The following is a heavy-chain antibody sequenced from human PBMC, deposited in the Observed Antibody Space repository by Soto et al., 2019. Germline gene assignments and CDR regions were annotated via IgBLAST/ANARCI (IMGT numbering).Heavy chain of an antibody. Sequence: QVQLVQSGAEVKKPGASVKVSCKASGYTFTSYYMHWVRQAPGQGLEWMGITNPSGGSTSYAQKFQGRVTMTRDTSTSTVYMELSSLRSEDTAVYYCARALDYIWGSYRYGLYYWGQGTLVTVSS. D-gene: IGHD3-16*02. CDR1: GYTFTSYY. J-gene: IGHJ4*02. V-gene: IGHV1-46*03. CDR3: ARALDYIWGSYRYGLYY. CDR2: TNPSGGST.